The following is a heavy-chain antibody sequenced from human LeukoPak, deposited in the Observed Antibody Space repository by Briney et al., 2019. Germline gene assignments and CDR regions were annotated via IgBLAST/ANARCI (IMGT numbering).Heavy chain of an antibody. CDR1: GFTFSSYA. D-gene: IGHD3-22*01. CDR2: TSGSGGST. J-gene: IGHJ4*02. CDR3: AKDRDYYDSRNNFDY. V-gene: IGHV3-23*01. Sequence: GGSLRLSCAASGFTFSSYAMSWVRQAPGKGLEWVSATSGSGGSTYYADSAKGRFTISRDNSKNTLYLQMNSLRAEDTAVYYCAKDRDYYDSRNNFDYWGQGTLVTVSS.